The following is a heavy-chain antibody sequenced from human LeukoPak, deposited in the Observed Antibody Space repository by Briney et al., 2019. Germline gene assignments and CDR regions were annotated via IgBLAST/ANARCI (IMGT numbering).Heavy chain of an antibody. CDR3: ARHDIVGSSAWIDAFDF. CDR1: GYSISSGYY. D-gene: IGHD2-21*01. J-gene: IGHJ3*01. CDR2: IYRSGGT. Sequence: SETLSLTCSVSGYSISSGYYWGWIRQSPGKGLERIGNIYRSGGTYYNPSLKSRVTISVDTSKNQFSLKLISVTAADTAVYYCARHDIVGSSAWIDAFDFWGQGTMVTVSS. V-gene: IGHV4-38-2*02.